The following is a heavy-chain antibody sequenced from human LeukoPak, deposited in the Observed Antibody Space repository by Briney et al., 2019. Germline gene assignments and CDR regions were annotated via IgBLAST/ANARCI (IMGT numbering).Heavy chain of an antibody. CDR3: ARRYCSSTSCFRGALDI. D-gene: IGHD2-2*01. Sequence: SETLSLTCTVSGGSISSHYWSWIRQPPGKGLEWIGYIYYSGSTNYNPSLKSRVTISVDTSKNQFSLKLSSVTAADTAVYYCARRYCSSTSCFRGALDIWGQGTMVTVSS. J-gene: IGHJ3*02. V-gene: IGHV4-59*11. CDR1: GGSISSHY. CDR2: IYYSGST.